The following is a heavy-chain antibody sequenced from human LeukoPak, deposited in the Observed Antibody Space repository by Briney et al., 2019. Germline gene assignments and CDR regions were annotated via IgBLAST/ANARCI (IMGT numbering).Heavy chain of an antibody. V-gene: IGHV3-21*01. CDR1: GFTFSSYN. D-gene: IGHD3-16*02. J-gene: IGHJ4*02. CDR2: ISSSDSYI. Sequence: GGSLRLSCAASGFTFSSYNMNWVRQAPGKGLEWVSSISSSDSYIYYADSVKGRFTISRDNAKNTLYLQMNSLRAEDTAVYYCARGGGYVWGSYRNPTHIDYWGQGTLVTVSS. CDR3: ARGGGYVWGSYRNPTHIDY.